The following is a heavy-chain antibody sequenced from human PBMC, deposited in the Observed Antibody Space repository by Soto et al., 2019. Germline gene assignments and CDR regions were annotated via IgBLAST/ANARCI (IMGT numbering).Heavy chain of an antibody. CDR3: ARERGLLNWFDP. V-gene: IGHV3-48*02. J-gene: IGHJ5*02. CDR2: ISSSSSTI. CDR1: GFTFSSYS. Sequence: EVQLVESGGGLVQPGGSLRLSCAASGFTFSSYSMNWVRQAPGKGLEWVSYISSSSSTIYYADSVKGRFTISRDNAKNSLYLQMNSLRDVDSAVYYCARERGLLNWFDPWGQGTLVTVSS.